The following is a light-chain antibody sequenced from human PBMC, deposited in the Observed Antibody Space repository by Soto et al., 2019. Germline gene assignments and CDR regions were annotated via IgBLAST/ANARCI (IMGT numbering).Light chain of an antibody. CDR1: SNDVGGYNF. J-gene: IGLJ2*01. Sequence: QSALTQPRSVSGSPGQSVTISCTGTSNDVGGYNFVSWYQQHPGKVPKLFIYDVSRRPSGVPDRFSGSKSDNTASLTISGLQAEDEADYYCSSYAGSYTLVFGGGTQVTVL. CDR2: DVS. V-gene: IGLV2-11*01. CDR3: SSYAGSYTLV.